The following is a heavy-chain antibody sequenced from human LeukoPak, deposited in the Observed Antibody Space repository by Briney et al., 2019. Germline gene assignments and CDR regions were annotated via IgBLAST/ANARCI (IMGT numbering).Heavy chain of an antibody. CDR1: GLIFSNYA. CDR2: ISYDGSDK. CDR3: TTPGGSGWHPLDY. J-gene: IGHJ4*02. Sequence: GGSLRLSCAASGLIFSNYAMHWVRQAPDKGLEWVALISYDGSDKYYTDSVKGRFTTSRDNSKNTLYLQMNSLRAEDTAVYYCTTPGGSGWHPLDYWGQGTLVTVSS. D-gene: IGHD6-19*01. V-gene: IGHV3-30*03.